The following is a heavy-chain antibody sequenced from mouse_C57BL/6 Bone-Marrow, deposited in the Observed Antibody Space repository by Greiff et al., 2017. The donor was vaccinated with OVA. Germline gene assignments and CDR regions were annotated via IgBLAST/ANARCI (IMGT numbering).Heavy chain of an antibody. V-gene: IGHV1-19*01. D-gene: IGHD2-5*01. CDR2: INPYNGGT. CDR3: ARDSNYAMDY. Sequence: VQLQQSGPVLVKPGASVKMSCKASGYTFTDYYMNWVKQSHGKSLEWIGVINPYNGGTSYNQKFKGKATLTVDKSSSTAYMELNSLTSEDSAVYYCARDSNYAMDYWGQGTSVTVSS. J-gene: IGHJ4*01. CDR1: GYTFTDYY.